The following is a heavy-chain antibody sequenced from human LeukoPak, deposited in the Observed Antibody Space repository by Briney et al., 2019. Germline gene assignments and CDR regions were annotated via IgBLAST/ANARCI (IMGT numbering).Heavy chain of an antibody. Sequence: SETLSLTCTVSGGSISSYYWSWIRQPPGKGLEWIGYIYYSGSTNYNPSLKSRVTISVDTSKNQFSLKLSSVTVADTAVYYCAGLPNDHYYYYYYGMDVWGQGTMVTVSS. CDR1: GGSISSYY. CDR2: IYYSGST. D-gene: IGHD1-1*01. V-gene: IGHV4-59*01. J-gene: IGHJ6*02. CDR3: AGLPNDHYYYYYYGMDV.